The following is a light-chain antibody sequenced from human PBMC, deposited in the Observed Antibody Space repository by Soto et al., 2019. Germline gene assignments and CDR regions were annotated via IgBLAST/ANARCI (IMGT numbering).Light chain of an antibody. CDR2: DIS. Sequence: DIKMTQSASSLSASVGDRVTITCQASQVIRNYLNWYRQKPGKAPELLIYDISTLGIGVPSRFGGSGSGTDFTFTITGLQPEDIGTYFCQQYEELPYTFGQGTKLEI. V-gene: IGKV1-33*01. CDR1: QVIRNY. J-gene: IGKJ2*01. CDR3: QQYEELPYT.